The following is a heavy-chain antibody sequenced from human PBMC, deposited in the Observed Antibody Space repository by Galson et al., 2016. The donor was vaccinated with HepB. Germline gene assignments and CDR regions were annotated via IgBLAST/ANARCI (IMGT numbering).Heavy chain of an antibody. CDR3: ARVGGIRYRIGWFVGSLFYFDY. CDR2: MNPNSGDT. D-gene: IGHD6-19*01. Sequence: SVKVSCKASGYTFTNYDINWVRQAAGQGLEWMGWMNPNSGDTGYAQKFQGRVTMTRSTSITTAYMELSSLRSEDTAVYYCARVGGIRYRIGWFVGSLFYFDYWGQGTLVTISS. CDR1: GYTFTNYD. J-gene: IGHJ4*02. V-gene: IGHV1-8*01.